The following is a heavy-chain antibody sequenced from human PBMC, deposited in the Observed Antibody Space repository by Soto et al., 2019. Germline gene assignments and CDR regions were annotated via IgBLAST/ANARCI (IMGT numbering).Heavy chain of an antibody. Sequence: QVQLVQSGAEVKKPGSSVKVSCKASGGTFSSYAFSWVRQAPGQGLEWMGVIVPKLATANYAQKFQGRVTITADESTSTVKMDLSSLTSEDTAIYYCARWGGMVGETTSSGALDFWCQGTPVTVSS. V-gene: IGHV1-69*01. D-gene: IGHD1-26*01. CDR1: GGTFSSYA. CDR2: IVPKLATA. J-gene: IGHJ4*02. CDR3: ARWGGMVGETTSSGALDF.